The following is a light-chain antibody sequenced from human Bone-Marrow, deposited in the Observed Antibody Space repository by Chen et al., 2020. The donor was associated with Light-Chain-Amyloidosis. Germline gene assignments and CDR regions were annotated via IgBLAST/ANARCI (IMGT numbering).Light chain of an antibody. CDR1: SSDVGGYNY. CDR2: DVS. CDR3: SSYTSSSSYWV. Sequence: QSALTQPASVSGSPGQSTTISCTGTSSDVGGYNYVSCYQQHPGKAPKLMIYDVSNRPSGVSNRFSGSKSGNTASLTISGLQAEDEADYYCSSYTSSSSYWVFGGGTKLTVL. V-gene: IGLV2-14*01. J-gene: IGLJ3*02.